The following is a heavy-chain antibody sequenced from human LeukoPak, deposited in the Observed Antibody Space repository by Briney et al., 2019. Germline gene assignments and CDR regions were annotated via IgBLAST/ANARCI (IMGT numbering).Heavy chain of an antibody. CDR2: ISWNSGSI. CDR1: GFIFNNYA. V-gene: IGHV3-9*01. CDR3: ALLPGIAVAGTNY. Sequence: GGSLRLSCAGSGFIFNNYAMHWVRQPPGKGLEWVSGISWNSGSIDYADSVKGRFTISRDNAKNSLYLQMNSLRAEDTAVYYCALLPGIAVAGTNYWGQGTLVTVSS. D-gene: IGHD6-19*01. J-gene: IGHJ4*02.